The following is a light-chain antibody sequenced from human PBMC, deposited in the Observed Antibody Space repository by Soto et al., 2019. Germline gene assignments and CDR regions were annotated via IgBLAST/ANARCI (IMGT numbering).Light chain of an antibody. V-gene: IGLV2-14*03. CDR1: SSDVGGYNY. CDR2: DVS. CDR3: NSYTSSSTHV. Sequence: QSALTQPASVSGSPGQLITISCTGTSSDVGGYNYVSWYQQHPGKAPKLIISDVSNRPSGVSNRFSGSKSGNTASLTISGLQAEDEADYYCNSYTSSSTHVFGTGTKVTVL. J-gene: IGLJ1*01.